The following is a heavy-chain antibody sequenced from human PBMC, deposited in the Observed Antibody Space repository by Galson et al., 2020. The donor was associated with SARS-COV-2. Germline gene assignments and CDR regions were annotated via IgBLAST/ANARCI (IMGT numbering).Heavy chain of an antibody. Sequence: SETLSLTCTVSGVSISSGSYSWSWIRQAAGKELEWIGRIHTSGSTNYNPSLKSRVTIALDTSKNQFSVKLSSVTAADTATYYCARGPVSGTGIWGRGTLVTVSS. CDR3: ARGPVSGTGI. D-gene: IGHD6-19*01. CDR1: GVSISSGSYS. J-gene: IGHJ4*02. CDR2: IHTSGST. V-gene: IGHV4-61*02.